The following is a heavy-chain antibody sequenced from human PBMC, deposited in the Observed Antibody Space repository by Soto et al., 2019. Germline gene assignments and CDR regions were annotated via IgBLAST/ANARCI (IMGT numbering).Heavy chain of an antibody. CDR3: ARDRTGYYGSGSPIDY. CDR1: GGTFSSYA. CDR2: IIPIFGTA. J-gene: IGHJ4*02. Sequence: QVQLVQSGAEVKKPGSSVKVSCKASGGTFSSYAISWVRQAPGQGLEWMGGIIPIFGTANYAQKLQGRVTITADESTSTGDMELSSLRSEDTAVYYCARDRTGYYGSGSPIDYWGQGTLVTVSS. D-gene: IGHD3-10*01. V-gene: IGHV1-69*01.